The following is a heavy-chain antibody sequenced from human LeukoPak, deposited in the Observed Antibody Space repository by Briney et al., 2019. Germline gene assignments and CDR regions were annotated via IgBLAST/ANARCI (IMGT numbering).Heavy chain of an antibody. CDR3: ARHPPWSPFGD. J-gene: IGHJ4*02. V-gene: IGHV4-39*01. D-gene: IGHD3-3*01. Sequence: SETLSLTCTVSGGSISSYYWGWIRQPPGKGLEGIGSNKYRGSTFYNPSLKSRVTISIDTSKNQFSLKLRSVTAADTAVYYCARHPPWSPFGDWGQGTLVTGSS. CDR1: GGSISSYY. CDR2: NKYRGST.